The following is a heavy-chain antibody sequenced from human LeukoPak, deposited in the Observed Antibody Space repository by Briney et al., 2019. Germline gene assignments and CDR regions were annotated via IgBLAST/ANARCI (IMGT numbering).Heavy chain of an antibody. V-gene: IGHV4-39*01. D-gene: IGHD6-19*01. J-gene: IGHJ4*02. Sequence: SETLSLTCTVCGGSISSSSYYWGWIRQPPGTGLEWIGSIYYSGSTYYNPSLKSRVTISVDTSKNQFSLKLSSVTAADTAVYYCARLVGGWYSSNFDYWGQGTLVTVSS. CDR3: ARLVGGWYSSNFDY. CDR1: GGSISSSSYY. CDR2: IYYSGST.